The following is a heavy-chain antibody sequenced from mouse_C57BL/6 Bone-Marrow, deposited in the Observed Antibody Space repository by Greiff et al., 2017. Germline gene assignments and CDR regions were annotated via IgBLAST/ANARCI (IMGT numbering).Heavy chain of an antibody. D-gene: IGHD4-1*01. Sequence: QVQLQQSGAELVKPGASVKISCKVSGHAFSTYWMNWVKQRPGKGLEWIGQIYPGDGDTNYNGKFKGKATLTADKSSCTAYMQLSSLTSDDSAVYFCARDWDYLDYWGQGTTLTVAS. CDR2: IYPGDGDT. CDR1: GHAFSTYW. V-gene: IGHV1-80*01. CDR3: ARDWDYLDY. J-gene: IGHJ2*01.